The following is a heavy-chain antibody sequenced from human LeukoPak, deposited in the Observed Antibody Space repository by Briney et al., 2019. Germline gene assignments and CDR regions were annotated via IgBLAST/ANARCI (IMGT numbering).Heavy chain of an antibody. Sequence: PGGSLRLSCAASGFTFSNAWMSWVRQAPGKGLEWAGRIKSKTDGGTTDYAAPVKGRFTISRDDSKNTLYLQMNSLKTEDTAVYYCTRPSSGWPPAYDYWGQGTLVTVSS. CDR3: TRPSSGWPPAYDY. CDR1: GFTFSNAW. J-gene: IGHJ4*02. V-gene: IGHV3-15*01. D-gene: IGHD6-19*01. CDR2: IKSKTDGGTT.